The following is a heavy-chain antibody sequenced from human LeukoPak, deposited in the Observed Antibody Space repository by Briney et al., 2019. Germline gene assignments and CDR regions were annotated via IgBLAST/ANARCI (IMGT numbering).Heavy chain of an antibody. D-gene: IGHD3-9*01. CDR2: IIPIFGTA. J-gene: IGHJ4*02. CDR1: GGTFSSYA. V-gene: IGHV1-69*01. CDR3: ARDGNDILTGYYKAPLDY. Sequence: SVKVSCKASGGTFSSYAISWVRQAPGQGLEWMGGIIPIFGTANYAQKFQGRVAITADESTSTAYMELSSLRSEDTAVYYCARDGNDILTGYYKAPLDYWGQGTLVTVSS.